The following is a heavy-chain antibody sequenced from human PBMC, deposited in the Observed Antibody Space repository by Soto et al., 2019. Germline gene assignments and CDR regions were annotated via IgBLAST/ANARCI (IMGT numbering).Heavy chain of an antibody. CDR2: ISGSGGST. Sequence: PGGSLRLSCAASGFTFSSYAMSWVRQAPGKGLEWVSVISGSGGSTYYADSVKGRFTISRDNSKNTLYLQMNSLRAEDTAVYYCAKEGHYYDILTGYYDYYGMDVWGQGTTVTVSS. CDR1: GFTFSSYA. V-gene: IGHV3-23*01. J-gene: IGHJ6*02. D-gene: IGHD3-9*01. CDR3: AKEGHYYDILTGYYDYYGMDV.